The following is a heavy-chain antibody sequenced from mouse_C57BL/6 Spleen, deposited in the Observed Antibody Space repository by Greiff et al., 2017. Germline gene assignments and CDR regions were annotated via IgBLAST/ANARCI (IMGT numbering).Heavy chain of an antibody. CDR1: GYTFTSYW. CDR2: IYPGSGST. J-gene: IGHJ4*01. Sequence: VQLQQPGAELVKPGASVKMSCKASGYTFTSYWITWVKQRPGQGLEWIGDIYPGSGSTNYNEKFKSKATLTVDTSSSTAYMQLSSLTSEDSAVYYCARRNYDYDYYAMDDWGQGTSVTVSS. D-gene: IGHD2-4*01. V-gene: IGHV1-55*01. CDR3: ARRNYDYDYYAMDD.